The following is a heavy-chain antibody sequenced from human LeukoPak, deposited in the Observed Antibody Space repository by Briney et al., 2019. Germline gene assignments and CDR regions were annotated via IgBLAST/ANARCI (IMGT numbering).Heavy chain of an antibody. CDR1: GFTFSNYA. CDR2: ISYDGNNK. V-gene: IGHV3-30-3*01. CDR3: ARPQGGRQLWLHFDY. J-gene: IGHJ4*02. D-gene: IGHD5-18*01. Sequence: PGGSLRLSCAASGFTFSNYAIHWVRQAPGKGLEWVAVISYDGNNKYYAASVKGRFTISRDNSKNTLYLQMNSLRAGDAAVYYCARPQGGRQLWLHFDYWGQGTLVTVSS.